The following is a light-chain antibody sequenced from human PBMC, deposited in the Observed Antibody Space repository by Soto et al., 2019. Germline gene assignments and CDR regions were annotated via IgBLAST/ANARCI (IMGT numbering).Light chain of an antibody. V-gene: IGKV1-33*01. CDR3: QQYDDLPLT. J-gene: IGKJ4*01. Sequence: IQMTQSPSSLSASVGDRVTITCQASQDISNYLNWYQQKPGKAPKLLIYDASNLETGVPSRFSGSGSGTDFTFTISSLQPEDFATYFCQQYDDLPLTFGGGTKVDIK. CDR2: DAS. CDR1: QDISNY.